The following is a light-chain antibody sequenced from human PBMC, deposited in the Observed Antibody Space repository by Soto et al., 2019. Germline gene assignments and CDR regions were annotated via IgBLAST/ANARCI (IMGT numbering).Light chain of an antibody. CDR2: DAS. Sequence: IVLTQSPGTLSFSPGERATXSCRASQSVSSSKLAWYQQKPGQAPRLXIYDASSRAHGSPDRFSGSGSVTDFTRTISRLEPEDFAVYYGHQYDTSPRTFGQGTKVDIK. J-gene: IGKJ1*01. CDR1: QSVSSSK. V-gene: IGKV3-20*01. CDR3: HQYDTSPRT.